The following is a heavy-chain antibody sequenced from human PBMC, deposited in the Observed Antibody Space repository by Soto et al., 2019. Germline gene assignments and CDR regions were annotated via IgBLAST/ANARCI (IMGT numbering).Heavy chain of an antibody. CDR3: ARDLYSGTHYFDY. Sequence: PGGSLRLSCAASGFTFSSYGMHWVRQAPGKGLEWVAVIWYDGSNKYYADSVKGRFTISRDNSKNTLYLQMNSLRAEDTAVYYCARDLYSGTHYFDYWGQGTLVTVSS. V-gene: IGHV3-33*01. J-gene: IGHJ4*02. CDR2: IWYDGSNK. CDR1: GFTFSSYG. D-gene: IGHD5-12*01.